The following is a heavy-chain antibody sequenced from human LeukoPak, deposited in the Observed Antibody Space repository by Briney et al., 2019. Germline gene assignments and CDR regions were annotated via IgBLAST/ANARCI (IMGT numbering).Heavy chain of an antibody. CDR2: IHYTGST. V-gene: IGHV4-39*01. Sequence: SETLSLTCSVSGGSIRSSSYYWGWIRQPPGKGLEWIGTIHYTGSTYYTPSLKSRVTVSVDTSNNQFSLKVSSVPAADTAVYYCARHPSGSSFDYWGQGTLVAVSS. CDR3: ARHPSGSSFDY. D-gene: IGHD1-26*01. CDR1: GGSIRSSSYY. J-gene: IGHJ4*02.